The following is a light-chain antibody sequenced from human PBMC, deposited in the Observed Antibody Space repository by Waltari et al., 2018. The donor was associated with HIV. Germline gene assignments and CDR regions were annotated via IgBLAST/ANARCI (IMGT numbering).Light chain of an antibody. Sequence: EIVMTQSPATLSVSPGERATLSCRASQSVSSNLAWYQQKPGQVLRLLIYGASTRATGIPARFSGSGSGTEFTLTISSLQSEDFALYYCQQYNNWPRTFGQGTKVEMK. CDR3: QQYNNWPRT. CDR1: QSVSSN. V-gene: IGKV3-15*01. J-gene: IGKJ1*01. CDR2: GAS.